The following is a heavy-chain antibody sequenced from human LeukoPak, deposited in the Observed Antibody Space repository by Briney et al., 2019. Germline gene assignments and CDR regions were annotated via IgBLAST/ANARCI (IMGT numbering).Heavy chain of an antibody. J-gene: IGHJ4*02. V-gene: IGHV1-69*13. CDR2: IIPIFGTA. CDR3: ARERYYYDSSGYYQTPHYYFDY. Sequence: SVKVSFKVSGGTFSSYAISWVRQAPGQGLEWMGGIIPIFGTANYAQKFQGRVTITADESTSTAYMELSSLRSEDTAVYYCARERYYYDSSGYYQTPHYYFDYWGQGTLVTVSS. D-gene: IGHD3-22*01. CDR1: GGTFSSYA.